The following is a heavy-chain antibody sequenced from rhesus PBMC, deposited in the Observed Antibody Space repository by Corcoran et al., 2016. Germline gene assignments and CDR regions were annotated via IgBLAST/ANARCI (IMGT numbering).Heavy chain of an antibody. CDR2: ISSDVRNK. J-gene: IGHJ5-1*01. CDR1: GFTVSMFG. Sequence: EEQMVESGGGLVQPGGDLRISREASGFTVSMFGIHWVRQAPGKRLELVAVISSDVRNKQYADSVKDRFTISRDNSNNILYLQMNNLKLEDTAVYYCSRFDVWGPGVLVIVSS. V-gene: IGHV3-54*02. CDR3: SRFDV.